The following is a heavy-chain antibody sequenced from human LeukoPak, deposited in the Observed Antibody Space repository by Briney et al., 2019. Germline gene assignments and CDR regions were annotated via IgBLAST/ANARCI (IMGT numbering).Heavy chain of an antibody. D-gene: IGHD3-22*01. Sequence: SETLSLTCAVSGGSIGSSNWWSWVRQPPGKGLEWIGEIYHSGSTNYNPSLKSRVTISVDKSKNQFSLKLSSVTAADTAVYYCARAYYDSSGYKHYYYYYGMDVWGQGTTVTVSS. CDR1: GGSIGSSNW. V-gene: IGHV4-4*02. CDR3: ARAYYDSSGYKHYYYYYGMDV. CDR2: IYHSGST. J-gene: IGHJ6*02.